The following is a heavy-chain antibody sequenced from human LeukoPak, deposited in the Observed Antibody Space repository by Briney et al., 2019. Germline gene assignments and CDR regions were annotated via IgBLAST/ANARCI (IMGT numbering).Heavy chain of an antibody. D-gene: IGHD3-16*01. J-gene: IGHJ4*02. CDR3: AREGLGELTLDY. CDR2: ISTYNGDT. CDR1: GYTFTSYG. Sequence: ASVKVSCKASGYTFTSYGISWVRQAPGQGLEWMGWISTYNGDTNYAQKLQGRVTMTTDTSTSTAYMELRSLRSDDAAVYYCAREGLGELTLDYWGQGTLVTVSS. V-gene: IGHV1-18*01.